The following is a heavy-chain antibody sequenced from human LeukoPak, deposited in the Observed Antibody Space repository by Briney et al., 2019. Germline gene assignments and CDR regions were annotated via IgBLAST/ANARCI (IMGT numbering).Heavy chain of an antibody. CDR3: ARDSTYYYDSSGYTYFDY. CDR2: IYYSGST. CDR1: GGSISSYY. Sequence: SETLSLTCTVSGGSISSYYWSWIRQPPGKGLEGIGYIYYSGSTNYNPSLKSRVTISVDTSKNQFSLKLSSVTAADTAVYYCARDSTYYYDSSGYTYFDYWGQGTLVTVSS. J-gene: IGHJ4*02. D-gene: IGHD3-22*01. V-gene: IGHV4-59*01.